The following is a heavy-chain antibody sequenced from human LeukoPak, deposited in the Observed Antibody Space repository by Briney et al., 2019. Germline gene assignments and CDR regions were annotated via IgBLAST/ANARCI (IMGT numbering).Heavy chain of an antibody. D-gene: IGHD1-26*01. J-gene: IGHJ3*02. Sequence: GASVKVSCKASGYIFNKYFMHWVRQAPGQGLEWMGWINPNSGGTNYVQRFQGRVTMTRDTSISTAYMELSRLRSDDTAVYYCASGIKSILVGAHDAFDIWGQGTMVTVSS. CDR1: GYIFNKYF. CDR3: ASGIKSILVGAHDAFDI. V-gene: IGHV1-2*02. CDR2: INPNSGGT.